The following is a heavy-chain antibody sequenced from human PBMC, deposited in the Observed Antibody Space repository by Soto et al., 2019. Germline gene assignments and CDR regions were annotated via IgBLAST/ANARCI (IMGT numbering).Heavy chain of an antibody. CDR1: GFSLSTSGGG. D-gene: IGHD3-22*01. CDR3: AHRRPYYYDSSGPFDY. Sequence: SGPKLVNRTHAHTRTCSFSGFSLSTSGGGVGGIRQPPGKAREWLALIYWDDDKRYSPSLKSRLTITKDTSKHQVVLTMTNMDPVDTATYYCAHRRPYYYDSSGPFDYWGQGTLVPVSS. J-gene: IGHJ4*02. CDR2: IYWDDDK. V-gene: IGHV2-5*02.